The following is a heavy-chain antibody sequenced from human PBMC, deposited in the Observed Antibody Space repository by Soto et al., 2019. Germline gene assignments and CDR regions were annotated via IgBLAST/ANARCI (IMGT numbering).Heavy chain of an antibody. V-gene: IGHV1-69*01. CDR1: GGALTSYP. D-gene: IGHD1-1*01. CDR2: IDPMFDTS. J-gene: IGHJ5*02. Sequence: QVRLEQSGAEVKKPGSSVRVSCQASGGALTSYPIHWVRQAPGQGLEWMGVIDPMFDTSNLAEKFKARVTLTADASTKTVYMDLTSLRSDDTAVYFCATYPRPYNWIDLWGQGTLLTVSS. CDR3: ATYPRPYNWIDL.